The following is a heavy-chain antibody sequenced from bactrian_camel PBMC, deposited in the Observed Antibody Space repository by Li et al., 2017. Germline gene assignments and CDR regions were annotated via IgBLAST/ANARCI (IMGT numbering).Heavy chain of an antibody. J-gene: IGHJ4*01. Sequence: HVQLVESGGGSVQPGGSLTLACTASGYTYSSYCMGWFRQAPGKEREGVAIIDSDGSTSYADSVKGRFTISKDNAKNTLYLQMNSLKPEDTAVYYCVRDLRCFVPANYWGQGTQVTVS. V-gene: IGHV3S26*01. CDR1: GYTYSSYC. D-gene: IGHD3*01. CDR3: VRDLRCFVPANY. CDR2: IDSDGST.